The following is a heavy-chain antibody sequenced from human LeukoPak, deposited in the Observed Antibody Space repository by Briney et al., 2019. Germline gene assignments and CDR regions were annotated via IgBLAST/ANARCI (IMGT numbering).Heavy chain of an antibody. D-gene: IGHD6-13*01. J-gene: IGHJ4*02. CDR3: AKSGMEAAGSLVYFDY. CDR1: GFTFSSYG. Sequence: PGRSLRLSCAASGFTFSSYGMHWVRQAPGKGLECVAIISYDGSNKYYTDSVKGRFTISRDNSKNTLYLQMNSLRAEDTAVYYCAKSGMEAAGSLVYFDYWGQGTLVTASS. CDR2: ISYDGSNK. V-gene: IGHV3-30*18.